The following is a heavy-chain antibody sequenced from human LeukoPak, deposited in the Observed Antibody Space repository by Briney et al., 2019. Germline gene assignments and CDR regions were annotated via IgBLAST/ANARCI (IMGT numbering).Heavy chain of an antibody. V-gene: IGHV4-59*01. Sequence: SETLSLTCTVSGGSISRYYWSWIRQPPGKGLEWIGYIYYSGSTNYNPSLKSRVTISVDTSKNQFSLKLSSVTAADTAVYYCVSGGRFGSYLPGYWGQGTLVTVSS. CDR2: IYYSGST. D-gene: IGHD1-26*01. CDR1: GGSISRYY. CDR3: VSGGRFGSYLPGY. J-gene: IGHJ4*02.